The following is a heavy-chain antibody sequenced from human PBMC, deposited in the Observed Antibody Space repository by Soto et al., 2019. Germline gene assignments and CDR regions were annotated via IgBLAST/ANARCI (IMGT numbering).Heavy chain of an antibody. CDR2: VYYRGNT. CDR1: GGSLSNYG. Sequence: SETMSLTWSVAGGSLSNYGGSWLRQTQGKGLEWIGYVYYRGNTNYNPSLKSRITISADTSKNQVSLILSSVTAADTAVYFCARVPGGEALSSSGWSNYYYGLDVWGQGTTVTVSS. CDR3: ARVPGGEALSSSGWSNYYYGLDV. J-gene: IGHJ6*02. D-gene: IGHD6-25*01. V-gene: IGHV4-59*01.